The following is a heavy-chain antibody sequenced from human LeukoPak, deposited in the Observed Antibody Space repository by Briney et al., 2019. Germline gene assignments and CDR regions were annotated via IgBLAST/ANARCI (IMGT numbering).Heavy chain of an antibody. J-gene: IGHJ4*02. CDR2: IYYSEST. CDR1: GGSFSGYY. CDR3: ARIPTVTFFDY. V-gene: IGHV4-34*01. Sequence: TSSETLSLTCAVYGGSFSGYYWSWIRQPPGKGLEWIGSIYYSESTYQNPPLKSRVTISVDTSKNQFSLKLSSVTAADTAVYYCARIPTVTFFDYWGQGTLVTVSS. D-gene: IGHD4-17*01.